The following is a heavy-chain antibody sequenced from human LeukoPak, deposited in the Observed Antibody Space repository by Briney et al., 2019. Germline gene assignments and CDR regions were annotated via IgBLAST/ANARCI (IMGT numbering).Heavy chain of an antibody. V-gene: IGHV5-51*01. Sequence: HGESLKISCKGSGYSFTSYWIGWVRQMPGKGLEWMGIIYPGDSDTRYSPSFQGQVTISADKSISTAYLQWSSLKASDTAMYYCARLFTSRGIVVVVAALGYWGQGTLVTVSS. J-gene: IGHJ4*02. CDR1: GYSFTSYW. CDR3: ARLFTSRGIVVVVAALGY. CDR2: IYPGDSDT. D-gene: IGHD2-15*01.